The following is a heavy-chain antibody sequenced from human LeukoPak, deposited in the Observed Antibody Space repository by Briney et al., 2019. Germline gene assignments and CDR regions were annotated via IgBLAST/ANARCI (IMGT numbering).Heavy chain of an antibody. V-gene: IGHV4-39*01. Sequence: SETLSLTCTVSGGSISTSNYYWGWIRQPPGKGLEWIGNIFYSGSTYYSPSLKSRVTISVDTSKNQFSLKLSSVTAADTAVYYCANFEYWGQGTLVTVSS. CDR1: GGSISTSNYY. CDR2: IFYSGST. CDR3: ANFEY. J-gene: IGHJ4*02.